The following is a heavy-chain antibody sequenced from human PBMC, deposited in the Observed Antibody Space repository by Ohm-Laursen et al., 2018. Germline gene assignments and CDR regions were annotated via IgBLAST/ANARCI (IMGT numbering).Heavy chain of an antibody. CDR2: INPNSGGT. V-gene: IGHV1-2*02. D-gene: IGHD3-22*01. Sequence: ASVKVSCKASGYTFTGYYMHWVRQAPGQGLEWMGWINPNSGGTNYAQKFQGRVTMTRDTSISTAYMELSRLRSDDTAVYYCAKAPPHYYDSSGYYPVLGYWGQGTLVTVSS. CDR3: AKAPPHYYDSSGYYPVLGY. CDR1: GYTFTGYY. J-gene: IGHJ4*02.